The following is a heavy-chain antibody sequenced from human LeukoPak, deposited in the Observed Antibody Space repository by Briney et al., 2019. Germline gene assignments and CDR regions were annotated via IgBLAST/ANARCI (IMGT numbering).Heavy chain of an antibody. CDR2: ISDTGATT. J-gene: IGHJ4*02. CDR3: ARKYASGTYPLDY. V-gene: IGHV3-23*01. D-gene: IGHD3-10*01. Sequence: ETLSLTCTVSGYSISSGYYWGWIRQPPGKGLEWVSVISDTGATTFYADSVKGRFTISRDNSKNTLYLQMSSLRVEDTAVYYCARKYASGTYPLDYWGQGILVTASS. CDR1: GYSISSGYY.